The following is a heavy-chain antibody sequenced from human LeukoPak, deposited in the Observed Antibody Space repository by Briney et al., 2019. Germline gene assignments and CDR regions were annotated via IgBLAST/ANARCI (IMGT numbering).Heavy chain of an antibody. CDR2: IYYSGST. D-gene: IGHD6-13*01. CDR3: ATSSWLRDANFDY. J-gene: IGHJ4*02. V-gene: IGHV4-39*07. CDR1: GGSISSSSYY. Sequence: PSETLSLTCTVSGGSISSSSYYWGWIRQPPGKGLEWIGNIYYSGSTYYNPSLKSRVTISEDTSKNQFSLKLSSVTAADSAVYYCATSSWLRDANFDYWGQGTLVTVSS.